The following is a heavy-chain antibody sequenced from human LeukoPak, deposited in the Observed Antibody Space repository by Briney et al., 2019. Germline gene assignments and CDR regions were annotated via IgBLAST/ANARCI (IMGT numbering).Heavy chain of an antibody. CDR3: ARDGVADYFDY. V-gene: IGHV3-7*01. CDR1: GFTFSSHW. Sequence: PGGSLRLSCAASGFTFSSHWMSWVRQAPGKGREWVANIKQDGSEKYYVDSVKGRFTISRDNAKNSLYLQMNSLRAEDTAVYYCARDGVADYFDYWGQGTLVTVSS. J-gene: IGHJ4*02. CDR2: IKQDGSEK. D-gene: IGHD6-19*01.